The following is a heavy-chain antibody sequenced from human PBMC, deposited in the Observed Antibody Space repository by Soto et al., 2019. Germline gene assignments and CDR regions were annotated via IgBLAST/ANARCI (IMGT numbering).Heavy chain of an antibody. J-gene: IGHJ6*02. V-gene: IGHV3-48*01. D-gene: IGHD2-21*01. Sequence: EVQLVESGGGLVQRGGSLRLSCAASGLTFSSYSMNWVRQAPGKGLEWVSYISSSSSTIYYADSVKGRFTISRDNAKNSLYLQMNSLRAEDTAVYYCAFGEASRYYYYGMDVWGQGTKVTVSS. CDR2: ISSSSSTI. CDR3: AFGEASRYYYYGMDV. CDR1: GLTFSSYS.